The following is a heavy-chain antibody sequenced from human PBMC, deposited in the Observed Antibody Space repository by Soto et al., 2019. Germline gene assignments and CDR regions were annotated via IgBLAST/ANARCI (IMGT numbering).Heavy chain of an antibody. V-gene: IGHV4-59*01. CDR3: ARGVGSSPPRY. Sequence: SETLSLTCTISGGSISVYYWSWIRQSPRQGLEWIGYVYDNGRPYYSPSLKSRVTISADTSKNQISLKLTSATAADTAVYYCARGVGSSPPRYWGRGTLVTSPQ. CDR2: VYDNGRP. CDR1: GGSISVYY. J-gene: IGHJ4*02. D-gene: IGHD3-9*01.